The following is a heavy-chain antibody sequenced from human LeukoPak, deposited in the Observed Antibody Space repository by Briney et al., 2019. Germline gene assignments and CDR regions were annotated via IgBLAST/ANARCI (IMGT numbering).Heavy chain of an antibody. V-gene: IGHV3-23*01. J-gene: IGHJ4*02. Sequence: PGGSLRLSCAASGFTFSSYAMSWVRQAPGKGLEWVSAISGSGGSTYYADSVKGRFTISRENSKNTLYLQMNSLRAEDTAVYYCAKDLRSRYDSSGYYLDYWGQGTLVTVSS. CDR2: ISGSGGST. CDR3: AKDLRSRYDSSGYYLDY. D-gene: IGHD3-22*01. CDR1: GFTFSSYA.